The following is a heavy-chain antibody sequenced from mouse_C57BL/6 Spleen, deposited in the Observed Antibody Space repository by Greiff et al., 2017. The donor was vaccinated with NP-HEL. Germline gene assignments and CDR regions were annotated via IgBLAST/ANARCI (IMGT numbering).Heavy chain of an antibody. D-gene: IGHD2-12*01. CDR1: GFTFSDAW. Sequence: EVKLVESGGGLVQPGGSMKLSCAASGFTFSDAWMAWVRQSPEKGLEWVAEISNKANYHATYYAVSVKGRFTISRDDSKKSVYLQMSSLRAEDTGIYYCTRPPYSNDGYFDVWGTGTTLTVSS. CDR2: ISNKANYHAT. V-gene: IGHV6-6*01. CDR3: TRPPYSNDGYFDV. J-gene: IGHJ1*03.